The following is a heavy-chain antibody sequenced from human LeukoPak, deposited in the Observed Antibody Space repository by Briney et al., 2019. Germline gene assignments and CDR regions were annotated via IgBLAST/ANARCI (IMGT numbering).Heavy chain of an antibody. CDR3: ATLPKISSEPPGGDY. CDR2: ISTSGGTT. J-gene: IGHJ4*02. Sequence: PGGSLRLSCAASGFTFSSYEMNWVRQAPGKGLEWVSYISTSGGTTYYADSVKGRFTISRDNARNSLYLQMNSLRAEDTAVYYCATLPKISSEPPGGDYWGQGTLVTVPS. D-gene: IGHD1-26*01. V-gene: IGHV3-48*03. CDR1: GFTFSSYE.